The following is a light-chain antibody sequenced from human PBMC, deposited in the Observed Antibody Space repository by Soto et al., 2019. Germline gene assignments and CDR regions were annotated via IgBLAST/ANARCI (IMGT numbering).Light chain of an antibody. J-gene: IGKJ2*01. V-gene: IGKV3-20*01. CDR1: QSVSSSY. Sequence: EIVLTQSPGTLSLSPGERATLSCRASQSVSSSYLAWYQQKPGQAPRLLIYGASNRATGIPDRFSGSGSGXXXXXXIXXXXXEDFAVYYCQQYGSSPYTFGQGTKLEIK. CDR3: QQYGSSPYT. CDR2: GAS.